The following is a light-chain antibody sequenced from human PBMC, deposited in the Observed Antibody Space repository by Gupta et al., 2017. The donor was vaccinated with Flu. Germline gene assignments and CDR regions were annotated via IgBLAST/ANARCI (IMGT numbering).Light chain of an antibody. Sequence: SSDVGAYDYVCWYQQPPGKAPNLVIYGVSNRASGISNRFSASKSGNTASLTISGLQAEDEADYYCTSYTSSSTLVFGGGTKLTVL. CDR1: SSDVGAYDY. J-gene: IGLJ2*01. CDR3: TSYTSSSTLV. CDR2: GVS. V-gene: IGLV2-14*01.